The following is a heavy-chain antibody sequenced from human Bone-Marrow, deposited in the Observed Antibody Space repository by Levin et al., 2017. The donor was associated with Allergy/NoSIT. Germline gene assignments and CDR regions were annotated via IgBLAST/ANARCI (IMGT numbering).Heavy chain of an antibody. D-gene: IGHD3-22*01. Sequence: PGGSLRLSCAASGFTFDDYAMHWVRQAPGKGLEWVSGISWSSGTLDYADSVKGRFTISRDNAKSSLYLQMNSLRAEDTAFYFCVKDGRSDNYFDSSGYFDSWGQGTLVTVSS. J-gene: IGHJ4*02. CDR1: GFTFDDYA. V-gene: IGHV3-9*01. CDR2: ISWSSGTL. CDR3: VKDGRSDNYFDSSGYFDS.